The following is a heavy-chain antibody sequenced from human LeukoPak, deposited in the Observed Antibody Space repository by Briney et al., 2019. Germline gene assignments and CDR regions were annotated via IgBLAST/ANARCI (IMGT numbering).Heavy chain of an antibody. CDR1: GFTFSSYA. J-gene: IGHJ6*02. CDR2: ISGSGGST. D-gene: IGHD1-14*01. Sequence: QPGGSLRLSCAASGFTFSSYAMSWVRQAPGKGLEWVSAISGSGGSTYYADSVKGRFTISRDSSKNTLYLQMNSLRAEDTAVYYCAKSLRSTYYYYGMDVWGQGTTVTVSS. CDR3: AKSLRSTYYYYGMDV. V-gene: IGHV3-23*01.